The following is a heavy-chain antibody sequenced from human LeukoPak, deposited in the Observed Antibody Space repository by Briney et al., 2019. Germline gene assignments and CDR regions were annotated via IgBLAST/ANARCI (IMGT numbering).Heavy chain of an antibody. CDR1: GFTVSSNY. CDR2: IYSGGST. J-gene: IGHJ4*02. CDR3: ARGRYSGYGALGY. D-gene: IGHD5-12*01. V-gene: IGHV3-53*01. Sequence: GGSLRLSCAASGFTVSSNYMSWVRQAPGKGLEWVSVIYSGGSTYYADSVKGRFTISRDNSKNTLYLQMNSLRAEDTAVYYCARGRYSGYGALGYWGQGTLVTVSS.